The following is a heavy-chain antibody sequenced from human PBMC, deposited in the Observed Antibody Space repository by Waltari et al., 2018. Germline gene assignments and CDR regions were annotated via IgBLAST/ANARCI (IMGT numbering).Heavy chain of an antibody. J-gene: IGHJ4*02. D-gene: IGHD5-18*01. CDR3: ARAPSRGYSYGSGY. V-gene: IGHV3-30*01. Sequence: QVQLVESGGGVVQPGRSLRLSCAASGFTFSSYAMHWVRQAPGKGLEWVAVISYDGSNKYYADSVKGRFTISRDNSKNTLYLQMNSLRAEDTAVYYCARAPSRGYSYGSGYWGQGTLVTVSS. CDR1: GFTFSSYA. CDR2: ISYDGSNK.